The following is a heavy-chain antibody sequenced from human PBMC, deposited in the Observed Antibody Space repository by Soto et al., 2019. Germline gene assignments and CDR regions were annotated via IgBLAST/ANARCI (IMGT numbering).Heavy chain of an antibody. Sequence: SETLSLTCGVSGGTVASSHWWSWVRQSPGRGLEWIGNVYHTGDTNFNPSLQSRVTFSVDKSNNLLSLRLTSVTAADTAVYFCAREIVTAGGNNYFDPWGPGTLVTVSS. D-gene: IGHD2-21*02. J-gene: IGHJ5*02. V-gene: IGHV4-4*02. CDR3: AREIVTAGGNNYFDP. CDR2: VYHTGDT. CDR1: GGTVASSHW.